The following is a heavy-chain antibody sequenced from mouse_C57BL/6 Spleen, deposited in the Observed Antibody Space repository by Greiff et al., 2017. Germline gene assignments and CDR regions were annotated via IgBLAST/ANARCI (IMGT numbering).Heavy chain of an antibody. V-gene: IGHV5-17*01. CDR3: AIYWYFDV. CDR2: ISSGSSTI. CDR1: GFTFSDYG. J-gene: IGHJ1*03. Sequence: EVKLMESGGGLVKPGGSLKLSCAASGFTFSDYGMHWVRQAPEKGLEWVAYISSGSSTIYYADTVKGRSTISRDNAKNTLFLQMTSLRSEDTAMYYCAIYWYFDVWGTGTTVTVSS.